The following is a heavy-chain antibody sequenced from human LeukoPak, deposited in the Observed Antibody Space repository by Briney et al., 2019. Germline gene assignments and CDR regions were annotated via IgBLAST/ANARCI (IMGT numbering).Heavy chain of an antibody. J-gene: IGHJ4*02. CDR1: GFTVSSNY. V-gene: IGHV3-23*01. CDR2: ISGSGGST. D-gene: IGHD6-19*01. CDR3: AKDGNSRYSSGWYGNYYFDY. Sequence: GGSLRLSCAASGFTVSSNYMSWVRQAPGKGLEWVSAISGSGGSTYYADSVKGRFTISRDNSKNTLYLQMNSLRAEDTAVYYCAKDGNSRYSSGWYGNYYFDYWGQGTLVTVSS.